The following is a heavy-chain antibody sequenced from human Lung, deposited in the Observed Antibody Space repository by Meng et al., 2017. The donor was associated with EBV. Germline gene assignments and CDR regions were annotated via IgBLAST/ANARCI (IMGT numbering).Heavy chain of an antibody. CDR3: ARGLWYYDRGGYFDN. V-gene: IGHV4-31*03. D-gene: IGHD3-22*01. CDR2: IYYSGST. CDR1: VCSISVGGHY. Sequence: QVQLTGPGPELVKPSQTPPLTCPVSVCSISVGGHYWSWIRQHPEKGLEWFGYIYYSGSTYYKPSLKSRLTISVDTSKNQLSLRLSSVTAADTAVYYCARGLWYYDRGGYFDNWGRGTLVTVSS. J-gene: IGHJ4*02.